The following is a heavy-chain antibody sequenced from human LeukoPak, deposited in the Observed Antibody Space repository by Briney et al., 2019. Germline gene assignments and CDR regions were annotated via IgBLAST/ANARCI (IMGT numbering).Heavy chain of an antibody. D-gene: IGHD2-2*01. CDR3: ARENEGLYCSSTSCYYFDY. CDR1: GCTFSSYS. J-gene: IGHJ4*02. Sequence: GGSLRLSCAASGCTFSSYSMNWVRKAPGKGLEWVSSISSSSSYIYYADSVKGRFTISRDNAKNSLYLQMNSLRAEDTAVYYCARENEGLYCSSTSCYYFDYWGQGTLVTVSS. V-gene: IGHV3-21*01. CDR2: ISSSSSYI.